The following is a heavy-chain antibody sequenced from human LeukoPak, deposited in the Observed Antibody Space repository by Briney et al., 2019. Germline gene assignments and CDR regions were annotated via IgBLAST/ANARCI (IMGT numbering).Heavy chain of an antibody. J-gene: IGHJ4*02. CDR3: ARVGVGDWGSVWDH. V-gene: IGHV3-48*02. CDR1: DFTFRTYS. Sequence: GGSLRLSCGASDFTFRTYSMIWARQTAGTGLEWISYISSGGGVTHYAESVKGRFSISRDNAKNSLFLQMNRLKDEDPAVYFCARVGVGDWGSVWDHWGQGDRVTVSS. D-gene: IGHD3-16*01. CDR2: ISSGGGVT.